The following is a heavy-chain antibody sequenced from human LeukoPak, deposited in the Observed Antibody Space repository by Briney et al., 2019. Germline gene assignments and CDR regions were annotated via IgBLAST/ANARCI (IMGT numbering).Heavy chain of an antibody. Sequence: SETLSLTCTVSGGSISSYYWSWIRQPAGKGLEWIGRIYTSGSTNYNPSLKSRVTMSVDTSKNQFSLKLSSVTAADTAVYYCARALRIAARPRYYYYMDVWGKGTTVTVSS. J-gene: IGHJ6*03. CDR3: ARALRIAARPRYYYYMDV. V-gene: IGHV4-4*07. CDR1: GGSISSYY. D-gene: IGHD6-6*01. CDR2: IYTSGST.